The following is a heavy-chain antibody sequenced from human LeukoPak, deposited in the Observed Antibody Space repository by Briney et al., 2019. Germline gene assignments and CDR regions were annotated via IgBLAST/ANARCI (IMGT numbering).Heavy chain of an antibody. CDR1: GFAFGTYW. CDR2: IKIDGTEK. Sequence: GGSLRLSCAASGFAFGTYWMTWVRQAPGKGLEWVANIKIDGTEKRYADSVKGRFTISRDNAKNSLYLQMSSLRAEDTAVYYCARRVVGGTDYFDYWGQGTLVPVSS. CDR3: ARRVVGGTDYFDY. D-gene: IGHD1-26*01. J-gene: IGHJ4*02. V-gene: IGHV3-7*01.